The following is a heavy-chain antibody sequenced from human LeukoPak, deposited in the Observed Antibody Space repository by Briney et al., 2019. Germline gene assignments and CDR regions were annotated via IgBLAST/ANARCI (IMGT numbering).Heavy chain of an antibody. CDR3: ARSVYGSGSSYFDY. CDR1: GGTFSSYA. Sequence: SVKVSCKASGGTFSSYAISWVRQAPGQGLEWMGRIIPIFGIANYAQKFQGRVTITADKSTSTAYMELSSLRSEDTAVYYCARSVYGSGSSYFDYWGQGTLDTVSS. D-gene: IGHD3-10*01. J-gene: IGHJ4*02. CDR2: IIPIFGIA. V-gene: IGHV1-69*04.